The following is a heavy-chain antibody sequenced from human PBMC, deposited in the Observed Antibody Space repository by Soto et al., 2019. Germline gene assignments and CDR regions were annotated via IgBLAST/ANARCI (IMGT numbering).Heavy chain of an antibody. CDR1: GFTFSSYG. CDR2: IWYDGSNK. Sequence: GGSLRLSCAASGFTFSSYGMHWVRQAPGKGLEWVAVIWYDGSNKYYADSVKGQFTTSRDNSKNTLYLQMNSLRAEDTAVYYCARDLSTSWIRDGMDVWGQGTTVTVS. D-gene: IGHD2-2*01. V-gene: IGHV3-33*01. J-gene: IGHJ6*02. CDR3: ARDLSTSWIRDGMDV.